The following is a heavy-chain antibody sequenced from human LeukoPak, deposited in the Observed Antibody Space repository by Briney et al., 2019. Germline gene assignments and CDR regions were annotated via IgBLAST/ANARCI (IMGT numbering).Heavy chain of an antibody. CDR2: ISGSGGST. CDR3: AKDPRQQLGGHNWFNP. Sequence: GGSLRLSCAASGFTFSSYAMSWVRQAPGKGLEWVSAISGSGGSTYYADSVKGRFTISRDNSKNTLYLQMNSLRAEDTAVYYCAKDPRQQLGGHNWFNPWGQGTLVTVSS. CDR1: GFTFSSYA. V-gene: IGHV3-23*01. J-gene: IGHJ5*02. D-gene: IGHD6-13*01.